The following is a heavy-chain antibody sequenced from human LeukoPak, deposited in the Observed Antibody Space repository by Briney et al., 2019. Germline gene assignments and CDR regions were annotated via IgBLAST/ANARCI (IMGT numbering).Heavy chain of an antibody. CDR1: GFTFSSYS. J-gene: IGHJ4*02. CDR3: ARERTSYYFDY. CDR2: ISSSSSTI. D-gene: IGHD2-15*01. Sequence: HAGGSLRLSCAASGFTFSSYSMNWVRQAPGKGLEWVSYISSSSSTIYYADSVKGRFTISRDNAKNSLYLQMNGLRAEDTAVYYCARERTSYYFDYWGQGTLVTVSS. V-gene: IGHV3-48*01.